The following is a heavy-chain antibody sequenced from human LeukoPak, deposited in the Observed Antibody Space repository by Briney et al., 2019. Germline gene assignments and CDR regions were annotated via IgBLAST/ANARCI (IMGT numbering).Heavy chain of an antibody. CDR3: ARVPTTTNLYYYFYMDV. Sequence: PSETLSLTCTVSGGSISSSSYYWGWIRQPPGKGLEWIGTIYYSGTTYYNPSLKSRVTISVDTSKNQFSLKLSSMTAADTAVYYCARVPTTTNLYYYFYMDVWGRGTTVTGSS. D-gene: IGHD1-14*01. V-gene: IGHV4-39*01. J-gene: IGHJ6*03. CDR1: GGSISSSSYY. CDR2: IYYSGTT.